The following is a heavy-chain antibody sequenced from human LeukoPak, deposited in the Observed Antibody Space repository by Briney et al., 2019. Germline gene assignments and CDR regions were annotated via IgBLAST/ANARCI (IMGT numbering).Heavy chain of an antibody. V-gene: IGHV4-38-2*02. CDR2: IYHSGST. D-gene: IGHD6-13*01. J-gene: IGHJ5*02. CDR1: GYSISSGYY. CDR3: ARGQQLVRHWFDP. Sequence: SETLSLTCTVSGYSISSGYYWGWIRQPPGKGLGWIGSIYHSGSTNYNPSLKSRVTISVDTSKNQFSLKLNSVTAADTAVYYCARGQQLVRHWFDPWGQGTLVTVSS.